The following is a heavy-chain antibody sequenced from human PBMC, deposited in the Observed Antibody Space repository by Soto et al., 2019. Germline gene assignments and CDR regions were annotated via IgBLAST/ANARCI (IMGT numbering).Heavy chain of an antibody. Sequence: GSLRLSCAASGFSISSYAMSWVRQAPGKGLEWVSGISGSGGSTYYADSMKGRFTISRDNSKNTLYLQMNSLRAEDTAVYYCAKTDGDSQRPDYYYYGMDVWGQGTTVTVSS. CDR1: GFSISSYA. J-gene: IGHJ6*02. CDR2: ISGSGGST. CDR3: AKTDGDSQRPDYYYYGMDV. D-gene: IGHD2-21*02. V-gene: IGHV3-23*01.